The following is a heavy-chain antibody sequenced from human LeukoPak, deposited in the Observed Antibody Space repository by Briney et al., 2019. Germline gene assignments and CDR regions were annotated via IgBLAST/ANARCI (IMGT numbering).Heavy chain of an antibody. V-gene: IGHV4-39*01. CDR3: ARRGYYGSGSYYRTTYYFDY. CDR1: GGSICSSSYY. Sequence: SQTLSLTCTVSGGSICSSSYYWGWIRQPPGKGLEWMGRIYYSGSTYYNPSLKSRVTISVDTSKNQFSLKLSSVTAADTAVYYCARRGYYGSGSYYRTTYYFDYWGQGTLVTVSS. J-gene: IGHJ4*02. D-gene: IGHD3-10*01. CDR2: IYYSGST.